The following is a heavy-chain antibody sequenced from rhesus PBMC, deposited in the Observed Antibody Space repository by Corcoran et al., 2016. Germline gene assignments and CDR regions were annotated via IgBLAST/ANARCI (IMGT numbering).Heavy chain of an antibody. CDR1: GGSISSSY. D-gene: IGHD3-3*01. CDR2: IGGSSCIT. CDR3: ARSWRTGYYQRYYFDY. Sequence: QLQLQESGPGLVKPSETLSLTCAVSGGSISSSYWSWIRQAPGKGLEWIGYIGGSSCITNYTPSLKVRVTLSVDTSKNPLSLKLSSVTAADTAVYYCARSWRTGYYQRYYFDYWGQGVLVTVSS. V-gene: IGHV4-169*01. J-gene: IGHJ4*01.